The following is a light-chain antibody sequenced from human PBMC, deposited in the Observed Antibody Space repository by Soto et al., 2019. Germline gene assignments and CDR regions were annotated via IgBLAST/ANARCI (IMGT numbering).Light chain of an antibody. Sequence: EIGLTQSPGTLALSPGERATLSCRASETVAGSYLAWYQQKPGQAPRLLIHGASTRATGIADRFSGSGSGTDFTLTISRLEPDDFAVYYGHQYVSSWTFGQGTKVDIK. J-gene: IGKJ1*01. CDR3: HQYVSSWT. V-gene: IGKV3-20*01. CDR2: GAS. CDR1: ETVAGSY.